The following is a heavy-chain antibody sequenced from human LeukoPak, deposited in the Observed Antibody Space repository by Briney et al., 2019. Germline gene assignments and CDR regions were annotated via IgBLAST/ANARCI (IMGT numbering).Heavy chain of an antibody. CDR3: ARGTGVWLQLRGFDY. CDR1: GYTFTGYY. D-gene: IGHD5-24*01. CDR2: INPNSGGT. J-gene: IGHJ4*02. Sequence: ASVKVSCKASGYTFTGYYMHWVRQAPGQGLEWMGWINPNSGGTNYAQKFQGRVTMTRDTSISTAYVELSRPRSDDTAVYYCARGTGVWLQLRGFDYWGQGTLVTVSS. V-gene: IGHV1-2*02.